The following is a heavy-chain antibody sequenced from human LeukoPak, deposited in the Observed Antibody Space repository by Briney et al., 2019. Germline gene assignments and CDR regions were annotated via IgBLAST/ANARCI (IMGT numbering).Heavy chain of an antibody. D-gene: IGHD3-9*01. J-gene: IGHJ4*02. CDR3: ARDDILTGYVPGYFDY. CDR2: INQDGSEK. V-gene: IGHV3-7*01. Sequence: QTGGSLRLSCAASEFTFRSYWMSWVRQAPGKGLEWAANINQDGSEKYYVDSVKGRFTISRDNAKNSLYLQMNSLRAEDTAVYYCARDDILTGYVPGYFDYWGQGTLVTVSS. CDR1: EFTFRSYW.